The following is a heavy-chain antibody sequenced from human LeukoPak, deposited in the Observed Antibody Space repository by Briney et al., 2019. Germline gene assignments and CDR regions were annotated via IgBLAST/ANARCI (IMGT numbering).Heavy chain of an antibody. D-gene: IGHD6-6*01. V-gene: IGHV3-48*01. Sequence: GGSLRLSCAASGFTFSSYSMNWVRQAPGKGLEWVSYISSSSSTIYYADSVKGRFTISRDNDKNSLYLQMNSLRAKDTAVYYCARARPYYYYYMDVWGNGTTVTVSS. J-gene: IGHJ6*03. CDR1: GFTFSSYS. CDR2: ISSSSSTI. CDR3: ARARPYYYYYMDV.